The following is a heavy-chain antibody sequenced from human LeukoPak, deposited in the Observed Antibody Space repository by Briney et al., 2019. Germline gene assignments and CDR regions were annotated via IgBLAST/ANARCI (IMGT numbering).Heavy chain of an antibody. CDR3: ARGPALRI. J-gene: IGHJ4*02. D-gene: IGHD1-14*01. CDR2: IYYSGST. Sequence: SETLSLTCTVSGGSISSYYWSWLRQPPGKGLDNIRYIYYSGSTNYHPSLSSRVTISVDTSKNQFSLKLSSVTAADTAVYYCARGPALRIWGQGTLVTVSS. V-gene: IGHV4-59*01. CDR1: GGSISSYY.